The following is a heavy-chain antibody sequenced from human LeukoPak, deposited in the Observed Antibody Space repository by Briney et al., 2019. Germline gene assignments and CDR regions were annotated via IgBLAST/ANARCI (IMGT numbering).Heavy chain of an antibody. CDR2: INPNSGGT. CDR3: AREDSNPKYYYYYGMDV. Sequence: ASVKVSCKASGDTFTSYYMNWVRQAPGQGLEWMGRINPNSGGTKYAQKFQGRVTMTRDTSINTAYMELSRLRSDDTAVYYCAREDSNPKYYYYYGMDVWGQGATVTVSS. D-gene: IGHD4-11*01. CDR1: GDTFTSYY. V-gene: IGHV1-2*06. J-gene: IGHJ6*02.